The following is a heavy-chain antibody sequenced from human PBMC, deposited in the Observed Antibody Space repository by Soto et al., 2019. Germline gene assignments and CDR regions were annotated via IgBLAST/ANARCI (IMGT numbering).Heavy chain of an antibody. D-gene: IGHD3-16*02. J-gene: IGHJ3*02. CDR3: ARGNYDYFGGNYRYVGGAFDI. CDR2: IYFSGIT. V-gene: IGHV4-59*01. Sequence: QVQLQQSGPGLVKPSETLSLTCTVSGVSINNNYWSWVRQPPGKGLEWIGYIYFSGITNYNPSLKSRVSISVDTSKDQVSLKLTSVTAADTAMYYCARGNYDYFGGNYRYVGGAFDIWGPGTVVTASS. CDR1: GVSINNNY.